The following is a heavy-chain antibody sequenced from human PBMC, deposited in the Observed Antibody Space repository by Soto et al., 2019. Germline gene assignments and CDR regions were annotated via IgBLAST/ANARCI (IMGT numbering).Heavy chain of an antibody. CDR3: TTDGAFGGVVVAFHL. Sequence: EVQMVESGGGLVKPGGSLRLSCAVSGFSFRDAWMNWVRQAPGKGLEWVGRIKSKAAGGAIDYAAPVKDRFTISRDDSKDTLYLPINSLKTEHTAMYYCTTDGAFGGVVVAFHLLGQGTMISVSS. J-gene: IGHJ3*01. CDR2: IKSKAAGGAI. D-gene: IGHD3-10*01. CDR1: GFSFRDAW. V-gene: IGHV3-15*07.